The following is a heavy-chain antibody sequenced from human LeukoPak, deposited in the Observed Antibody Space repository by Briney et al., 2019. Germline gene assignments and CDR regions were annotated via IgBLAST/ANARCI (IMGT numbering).Heavy chain of an antibody. J-gene: IGHJ4*02. CDR1: GYSLTELS. V-gene: IGHV1-24*01. Sequence: ASVKVSCKVSGYSLTELSMHWVRQAPGKGLEWMGCFDPEDGETIYAQNFQARVTMTEDTSTDTAYMELSSLRSEDTAVYYCARDLGSVTATDYWGQGTLVTVSS. CDR3: ARDLGSVTATDY. CDR2: FDPEDGET. D-gene: IGHD2-15*01.